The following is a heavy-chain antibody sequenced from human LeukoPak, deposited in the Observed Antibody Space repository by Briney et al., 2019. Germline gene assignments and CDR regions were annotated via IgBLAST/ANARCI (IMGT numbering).Heavy chain of an antibody. V-gene: IGHV1-18*01. Sequence: ASVKVSCKASGYTFTSYGISWVRQAPGQGLEWMGWISAYNGNTNYAQKLQGRVTMTTDTSTSTAYMELRSLRSDDTAVYYCARAQYGCSSTSCPSTYYYYYMDVWGKGTTVTVSS. D-gene: IGHD2-2*01. CDR1: GYTFTSYG. CDR3: ARAQYGCSSTSCPSTYYYYYMDV. CDR2: ISAYNGNT. J-gene: IGHJ6*03.